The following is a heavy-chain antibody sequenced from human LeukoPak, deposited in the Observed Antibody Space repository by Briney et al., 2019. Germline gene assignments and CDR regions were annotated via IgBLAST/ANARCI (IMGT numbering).Heavy chain of an antibody. Sequence: ASVKVSCKASGYTFTSYYMHWVRQAPGQGLEWMGIINPSGGSTSYAQKFQGRVTMTRDTSTSTVYMELSSLRSEDTAVYYCASIPNHDYGGKKRNYYYYYGMDVWGQGTTVTVSS. CDR1: GYTFTSYY. CDR3: ASIPNHDYGGKKRNYYYYYGMDV. V-gene: IGHV1-46*01. J-gene: IGHJ6*02. D-gene: IGHD4-23*01. CDR2: INPSGGST.